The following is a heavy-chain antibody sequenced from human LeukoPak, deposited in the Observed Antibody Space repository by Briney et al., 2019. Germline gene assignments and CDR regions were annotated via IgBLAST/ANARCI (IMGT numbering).Heavy chain of an antibody. D-gene: IGHD3-22*01. CDR1: GYSLSDSS. V-gene: IGHV1-24*01. CDR2: FNPEDGET. CDR3: ATPRYSDNRGYYYDLTY. Sequence: GASVRVSCKVSGYSLSDSSMHWVRQAPGKGLEWMETFNPEDGETIYAQKFQGRVTMTEDTSIDTAYLDLSSLRSEDTAVYYCATPRYSDNRGYYYDLTYWGQGTLVTVSS. J-gene: IGHJ4*02.